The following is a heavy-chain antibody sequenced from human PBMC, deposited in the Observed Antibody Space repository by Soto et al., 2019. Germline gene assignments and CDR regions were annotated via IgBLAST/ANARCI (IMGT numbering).Heavy chain of an antibody. Sequence: SETLSLTCTVSGGSISSGGYYWSWIRQHPGKGLEWIGYIYYSGSTYYNPSLKSRVTISVDTSKNQFSLKLSSVTAAGTAVYYCARGNGYSSSWFLALDYWGQGTLVTVSS. CDR2: IYYSGST. CDR1: GGSISSGGYY. J-gene: IGHJ4*02. V-gene: IGHV4-31*03. CDR3: ARGNGYSSSWFLALDY. D-gene: IGHD6-13*01.